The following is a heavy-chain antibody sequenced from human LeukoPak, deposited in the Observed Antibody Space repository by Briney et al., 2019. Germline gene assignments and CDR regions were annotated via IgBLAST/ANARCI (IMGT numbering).Heavy chain of an antibody. D-gene: IGHD1-7*01. CDR2: ISDNGRST. CDR1: GFTFSNNA. J-gene: IGHJ4*02. Sequence: GGSLRLSCGASGFTFSNNARYWVRQAPGKGLEWVSGISDNGRSTYYADSVKGRFTISRDKSKNMLYLQMNSLRAEDTAIYYCAKDLAGTTSFDFWGQGTLVTVSS. V-gene: IGHV3-23*01. CDR3: AKDLAGTTSFDF.